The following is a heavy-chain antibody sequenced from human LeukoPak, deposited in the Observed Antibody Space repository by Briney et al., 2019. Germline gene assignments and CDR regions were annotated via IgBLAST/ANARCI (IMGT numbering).Heavy chain of an antibody. CDR1: GGTFNSYA. CDR3: ARAKKLRFLEWSDEYYYGMDV. CDR2: IIPIFGTA. D-gene: IGHD3-3*01. J-gene: IGHJ6*02. V-gene: IGHV1-69*13. Sequence: ASVKVSCKASGGTFNSYAISWVRQAPGQGLEWMGGIIPIFGTANYAQKFQGRVTITADESTSTAYMELSSLRSEDTAVYYCARAKKLRFLEWSDEYYYGMDVWGQGTTVTVSS.